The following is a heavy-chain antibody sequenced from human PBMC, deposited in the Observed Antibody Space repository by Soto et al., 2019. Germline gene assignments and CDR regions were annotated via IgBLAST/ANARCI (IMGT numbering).Heavy chain of an antibody. CDR1: GFTFSSYS. V-gene: IGHV3-48*02. CDR2: ISSGSGTI. CDR3: ARDVGYRNNF. D-gene: IGHD5-18*01. Sequence: GGSLRLSCAASGFTFSSYSMKWVRQAPGKGLEWVSSISSGSGTIYYADSVRGRFTISRDNAKNSLYLQMSSLRDEDTAVYYCARDVGYRNNFWGQGTLVTVSS. J-gene: IGHJ4*02.